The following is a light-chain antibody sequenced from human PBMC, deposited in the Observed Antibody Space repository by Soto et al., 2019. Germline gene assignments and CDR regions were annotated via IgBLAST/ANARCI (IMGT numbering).Light chain of an antibody. J-gene: IGLJ2*01. V-gene: IGLV3-21*04. CDR1: NIGSKS. CDR2: YDS. CDR3: QVWDSSSDHRV. Sequence: SYELTQPPSVSVAPGKTARITCGGKNIGSKSVHWYQQKPGQAPVLVIYYDSDRPSGIPERFSGSNSGNTATLTISRVEAGDEADYYCQVWDSSSDHRVFGGGTKLTVL.